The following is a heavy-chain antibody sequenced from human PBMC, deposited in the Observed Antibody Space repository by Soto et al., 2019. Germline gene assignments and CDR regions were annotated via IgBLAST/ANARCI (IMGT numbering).Heavy chain of an antibody. CDR2: IYYSGST. J-gene: IGHJ4*02. V-gene: IGHV4-39*01. D-gene: IGHD4-17*01. CDR1: GGSISSSSYY. CDR3: ARQDYGDYGLRDFDY. Sequence: QLQLQESGPGLVKPSETLSLTCTVSGGSISSSSYYWGWIRQPPGKGLEWIGSIYYSGSTYYNPSLKSRVTISVDTSKNQFSRKLSSVTAADTAVYYCARQDYGDYGLRDFDYWGQGTLVTVSS.